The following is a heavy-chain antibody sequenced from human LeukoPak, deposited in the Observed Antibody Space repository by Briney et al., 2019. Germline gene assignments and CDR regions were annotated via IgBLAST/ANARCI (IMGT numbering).Heavy chain of an antibody. V-gene: IGHV1-18*01. CDR1: GYTFTSYG. Sequence: ASVKVSCKASGYTFTSYGISWVRQAPGQGLEWMGWISAYNGNTNYAQKLQGRVTMTTDTSTSTAYMELRSLRSDDTAVYYCARDIRDYYGSGSYYSETHFDYWGQGTLVTVSS. J-gene: IGHJ4*02. CDR2: ISAYNGNT. D-gene: IGHD3-10*01. CDR3: ARDIRDYYGSGSYYSETHFDY.